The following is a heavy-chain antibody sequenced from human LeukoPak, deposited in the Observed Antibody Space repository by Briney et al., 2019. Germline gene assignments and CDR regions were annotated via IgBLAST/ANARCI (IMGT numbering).Heavy chain of an antibody. CDR2: IYSSGST. V-gene: IGHV4-4*07. J-gene: IGHJ4*02. Sequence: ETSETLSPTCTVSGGSISGYYWSWIRQPAGEGLEWIGRIYSSGSTNYNPSLKSRVSMSVDTSNNQFSLNLSSVTAADTAVYYCARKRKGAYDFDCWGQGTLVTVSS. D-gene: IGHD3-16*01. CDR3: ARKRKGAYDFDC. CDR1: GGSISGYY.